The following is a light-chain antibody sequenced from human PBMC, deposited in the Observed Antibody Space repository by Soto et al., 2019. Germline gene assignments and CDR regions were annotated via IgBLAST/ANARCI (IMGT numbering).Light chain of an antibody. CDR2: RAS. CDR1: QTISTF. J-gene: IGKJ1*01. V-gene: IGKV1-39*01. CDR3: QQSYSSPPWT. Sequence: DIQMTQSPSSLSASVGDRVTISCRASQTISTFLNWYQQKPGTAPRLLIYRASSVNSGVPPRFSGSGSGRDFTLTISSLRPEDFATYFCQQSYSSPPWTFGQGTKVDIK.